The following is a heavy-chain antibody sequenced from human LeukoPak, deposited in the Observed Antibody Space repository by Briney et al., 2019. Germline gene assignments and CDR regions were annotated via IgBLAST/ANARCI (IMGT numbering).Heavy chain of an antibody. CDR2: ISGSGGSP. V-gene: IGHV3-23*01. CDR1: GFTFSSYA. CDR3: ARTSGYREFDY. D-gene: IGHD5-12*01. Sequence: GGSLRLSCAASGFTFSSYAMTWVRQAPGKGLEWVSGISGSGGSPHYADSAKGRFTISRDNAKNSLYLQMNSLRAEDTAVYYCARTSGYREFDYWGQGTLVTVSS. J-gene: IGHJ4*02.